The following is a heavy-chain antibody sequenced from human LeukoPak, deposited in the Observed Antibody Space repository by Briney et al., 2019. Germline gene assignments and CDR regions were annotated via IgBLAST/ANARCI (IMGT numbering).Heavy chain of an antibody. Sequence: PSETLSLTCAVYGGSFSGYYWSWIRQPPGKGLEWIGEINHSGSTNYNPSLESRVTISVDTSKNQFSLKLSSVTAADTAVYYCARGRVQEQQLISGWFDPWGQGTLVTVSS. V-gene: IGHV4-34*01. CDR3: ARGRVQEQQLISGWFDP. CDR1: GGSFSGYY. CDR2: INHSGST. J-gene: IGHJ5*02. D-gene: IGHD6-13*01.